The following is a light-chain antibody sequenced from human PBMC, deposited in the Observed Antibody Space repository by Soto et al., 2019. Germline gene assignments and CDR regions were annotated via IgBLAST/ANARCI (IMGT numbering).Light chain of an antibody. J-gene: IGKJ4*01. CDR1: QGIRND. CDR2: GTS. CDR3: LQSYIYPLS. V-gene: IGKV1-6*01. Sequence: AIQMTQSPDSLSASVADRVTIACRASQGIRNDLGWYQQKPGQAPKLLIYGTSTLKYGVSSRFSGSGSGTDFTLTISSLQPEDFGTYYCLQSYIYPLSFGGGTRVEIK.